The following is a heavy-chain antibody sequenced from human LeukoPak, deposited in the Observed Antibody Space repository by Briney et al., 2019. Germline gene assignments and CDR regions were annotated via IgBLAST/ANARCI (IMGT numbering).Heavy chain of an antibody. CDR1: GYTFTSYY. CDR2: INPSGGST. Sequence: ASVKVSCKASGYTFTSYYMHWVRQAPGQGLEWMGIINPSGGSTSYAQKFQGRVTMTRDTSTSTVYMELSSLRSEGTAVYCCARDPPEGYDSSGSLDYWGQGTLVTVSS. D-gene: IGHD3-22*01. J-gene: IGHJ4*02. V-gene: IGHV1-46*01. CDR3: ARDPPEGYDSSGSLDY.